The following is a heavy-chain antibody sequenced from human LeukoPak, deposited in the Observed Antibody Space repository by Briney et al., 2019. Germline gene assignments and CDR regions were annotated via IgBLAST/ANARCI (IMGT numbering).Heavy chain of an antibody. D-gene: IGHD2-21*01. CDR2: ISGSGGST. Sequence: GGSLRLSCAASGFTFSSYAMSWVRQAPGKGLEWVSAISGSGGSTYYADSVKGRFTISRDNSKNTVYLQMNSLRAEDTAVYYCARGPYCGGDCFWDYWGQGTLVTVSS. V-gene: IGHV3-23*01. CDR1: GFTFSSYA. CDR3: ARGPYCGGDCFWDY. J-gene: IGHJ4*02.